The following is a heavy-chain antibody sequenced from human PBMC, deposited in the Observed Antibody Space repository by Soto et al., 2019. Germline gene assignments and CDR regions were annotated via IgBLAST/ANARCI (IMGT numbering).Heavy chain of an antibody. V-gene: IGHV3-23*01. J-gene: IGHJ5*02. CDR3: AKEVYYDSSGYYFNWLDP. D-gene: IGHD3-22*01. CDR2: ISGSGGST. Sequence: GGSLRLSCAASGFTFSSYAMSWVRQAPGKGLEWVSAISGSGGSTYYADSVKGGFTISRDNSKNTLYLQMNSLRAEDTAVYYCAKEVYYDSSGYYFNWLDPWGQGTLVTVSS. CDR1: GFTFSSYA.